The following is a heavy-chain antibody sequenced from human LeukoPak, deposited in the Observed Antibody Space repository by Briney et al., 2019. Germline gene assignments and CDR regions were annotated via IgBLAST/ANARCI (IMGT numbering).Heavy chain of an antibody. V-gene: IGHV3-9*01. CDR3: ARDVGVAAVDY. CDR2: ISWNSGSI. CDR1: GFSFDDYA. Sequence: PGGSLRLSCAASGFSFDDYAMHWVRQAPGKGLEWVSGISWNSGSIGYADSVKGRFTISRDNAKNSLYLQMNSLRAEDTAVYYCARDVGVAAVDYWGQGTLVTVSS. J-gene: IGHJ4*02. D-gene: IGHD2-15*01.